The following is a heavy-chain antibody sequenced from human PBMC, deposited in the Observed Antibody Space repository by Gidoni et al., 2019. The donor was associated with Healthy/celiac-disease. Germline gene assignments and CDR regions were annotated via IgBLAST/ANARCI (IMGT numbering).Heavy chain of an antibody. V-gene: IGHV3-23*01. CDR1: GFTFSSYA. D-gene: IGHD3-22*01. J-gene: IGHJ4*02. CDR3: AKEYYDSSGYFDY. CDR2: ISGSGGST. Sequence: EVQLLESGGGLVQPGGSLRLSCAASGFTFSSYAMSWVRQAPGKGLECVSAISGSGGSTYYADSVKGGFTISRDNSKNTLYLQMNSLRAEDTAVYYCAKEYYDSSGYFDYWGQGTLVTVSS.